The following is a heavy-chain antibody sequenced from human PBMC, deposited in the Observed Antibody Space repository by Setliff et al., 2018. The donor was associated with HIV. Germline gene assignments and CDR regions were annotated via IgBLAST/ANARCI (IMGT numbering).Heavy chain of an antibody. CDR3: AGEGSLYSSVWYFDY. V-gene: IGHV1-18*01. CDR2: ISASNGNT. CDR1: GYTFTSYG. J-gene: IGHJ4*02. D-gene: IGHD6-19*01. Sequence: ASVKVSCKSSGYTFTSYGISWVRQAPGQGLEWMGWISASNGNTNYAQKIQGRVTMTTDTSTSAAYMELRSLRSDDTAVYYCAGEGSLYSSVWYFDYWGQGTLVTVSS.